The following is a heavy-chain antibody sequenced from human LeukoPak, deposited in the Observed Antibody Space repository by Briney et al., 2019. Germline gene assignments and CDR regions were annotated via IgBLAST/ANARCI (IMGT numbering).Heavy chain of an antibody. V-gene: IGHV4-34*01. D-gene: IGHD6-13*01. Sequence: SETLSLTCAVYGGSFSGYYWSWIRQPPGKGLEWIGEINHSGSTNYNPSPKSRVTISVDTSKNQFSLKLSSVTAADTAVYYCARGRRGIAAAAGFDYWGQGTLVTVSS. J-gene: IGHJ4*02. CDR1: GGSFSGYY. CDR2: INHSGST. CDR3: ARGRRGIAAAAGFDY.